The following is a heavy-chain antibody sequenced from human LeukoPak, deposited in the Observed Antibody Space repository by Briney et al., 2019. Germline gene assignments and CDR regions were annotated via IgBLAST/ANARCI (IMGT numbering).Heavy chain of an antibody. CDR3: ARIFRRHGGNSLDY. CDR1: GGSISSSNW. Sequence: SETLSLTCAVSGGSISSSNWWSWVRQPPGKGLEWIGEIYHSGSTNYNPSLKSRVTISVDTSKNQFSLKLSSVTAADTAVYYCARIFRRHGGNSLDYWGQGTLVTVSS. D-gene: IGHD4-23*01. V-gene: IGHV4-4*02. J-gene: IGHJ4*02. CDR2: IYHSGST.